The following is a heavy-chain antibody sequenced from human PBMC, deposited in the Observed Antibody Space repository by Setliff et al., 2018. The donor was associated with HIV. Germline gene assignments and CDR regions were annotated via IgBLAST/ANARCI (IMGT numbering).Heavy chain of an antibody. D-gene: IGHD3-9*01. V-gene: IGHV4-39*02. J-gene: IGHJ3*02. CDR3: ARRERYYDILTGRVFDGFDI. CDR1: GGSISTSNYY. Sequence: SETLSLTCTVSGGSISTSNYYWGWVRQPPGKGLEWVGNVDYTGSTYYNPSLKSRVTISVDTTKNHFSLKLSSVTAADTAVYYCARRERYYDILTGRVFDGFDIWGQGTMVTVSS. CDR2: VDYTGST.